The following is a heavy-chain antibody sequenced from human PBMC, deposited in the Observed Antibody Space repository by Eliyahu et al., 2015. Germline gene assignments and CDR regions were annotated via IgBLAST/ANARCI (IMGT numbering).Heavy chain of an antibody. D-gene: IGHD6-25*01. CDR1: GGSXSSSSXX. Sequence: QLQLQESGPGLVKPSETLSLTCTVSGGSXSSSSXXWGWIRQPPGKGLEWIGSIYYSGSTYYNPSLKSRVTISVDTSKNQFSLKLSSVTAADTAVYYCARVAAARYLFDYWGQGTLVTVSS. V-gene: IGHV4-39*01. CDR3: ARVAAARYLFDY. CDR2: IYYSGST. J-gene: IGHJ4*02.